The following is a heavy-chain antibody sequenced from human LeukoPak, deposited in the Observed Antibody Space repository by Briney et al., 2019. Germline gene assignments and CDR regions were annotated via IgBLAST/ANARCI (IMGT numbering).Heavy chain of an antibody. V-gene: IGHV1-18*01. CDR2: ISAYNGNT. Sequence: ASVKVSCKASGYTFTSYGISWVRQAPGQGLEWMGWISAYNGNTKYAQKLQGRVTMTTDTSTSTAYLELRSLRSDDTAVYYCARVFEDSVWPYDRSGYYYFDYWGQGTLVTVSS. D-gene: IGHD3-22*01. CDR3: ARVFEDSVWPYDRSGYYYFDY. CDR1: GYTFTSYG. J-gene: IGHJ4*02.